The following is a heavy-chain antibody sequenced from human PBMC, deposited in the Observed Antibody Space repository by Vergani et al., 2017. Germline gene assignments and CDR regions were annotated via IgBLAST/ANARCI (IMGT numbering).Heavy chain of an antibody. V-gene: IGHV1-69*02. CDR3: ASAGPSGGWFDP. Sequence: QVQLVQSGAEGKKPGSSVKVSCKASVGTFSSYTISWVRQAPGQGLEWMGRIIPILGIANYAQKFQGRVTITADKSTSTAYMELSSLRSEHTAVYYWASAGPSGGWFDPWGQGTLVTVSS. D-gene: IGHD1-26*01. J-gene: IGHJ5*02. CDR2: IIPILGIA. CDR1: VGTFSSYT.